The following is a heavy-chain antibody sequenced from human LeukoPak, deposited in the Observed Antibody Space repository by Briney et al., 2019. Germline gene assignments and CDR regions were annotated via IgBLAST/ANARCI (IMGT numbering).Heavy chain of an antibody. V-gene: IGHV4-28*01. CDR3: ARTSPTIKWGGPYFDY. D-gene: IGHD5-24*01. Sequence: PSDTPSLTCAVSGYSISSSNWWGWIRQPPGKGLEWIGYIYYSGSTYYNPSLKSRVTMSVDTSKNQFSLKLSSVTAVDTAVYYCARTSPTIKWGGPYFDYWGQGTLVTVSS. CDR2: IYYSGST. J-gene: IGHJ4*02. CDR1: GYSISSSNW.